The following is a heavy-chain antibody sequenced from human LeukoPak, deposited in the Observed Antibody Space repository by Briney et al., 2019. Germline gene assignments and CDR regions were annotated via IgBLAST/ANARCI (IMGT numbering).Heavy chain of an antibody. V-gene: IGHV4-31*03. J-gene: IGHJ4*02. CDR2: IYYSGST. Sequence: SETLSLTCTVSGGSISSGGYYWSWIRQHPGKGLEWIGYIYYSGSTYYNPSLKSRVTISVDTSKNQFSLKLSSVTAADTAVYYCASRSYGDHDYWGQGTLVTVSS. D-gene: IGHD4-17*01. CDR3: ASRSYGDHDY. CDR1: GGSISSGGYY.